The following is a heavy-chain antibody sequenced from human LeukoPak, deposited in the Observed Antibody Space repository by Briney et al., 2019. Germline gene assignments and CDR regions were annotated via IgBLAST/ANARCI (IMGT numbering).Heavy chain of an antibody. J-gene: IGHJ4*02. Sequence: GSLRLSCAASGFTFSSYDMHWVRQATGKGLEWVSAIGTAGDTYYPGSVKGRFTISRENAKNSLYLQMNSLRAGDTAVYYCARGADYGEIHYWGQGTLVTVSS. D-gene: IGHD4-17*01. CDR1: GFTFSSYD. V-gene: IGHV3-13*01. CDR2: IGTAGDT. CDR3: ARGADYGEIHY.